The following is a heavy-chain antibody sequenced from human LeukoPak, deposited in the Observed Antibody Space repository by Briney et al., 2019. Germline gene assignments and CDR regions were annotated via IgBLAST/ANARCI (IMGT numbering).Heavy chain of an antibody. D-gene: IGHD6-13*01. Sequence: SETLSLTCAVNGGSFTGLYWNWIRQRPGKGLEWIGEINHSGSTSYNPSLKSRATISVDTSRNQFSLKLSPMTAADTAVYYCLVAAAALGSQHWGQGTLVTVSS. J-gene: IGHJ1*01. CDR2: INHSGST. V-gene: IGHV4-34*01. CDR1: GGSFTGLY. CDR3: LVAAAALGSQH.